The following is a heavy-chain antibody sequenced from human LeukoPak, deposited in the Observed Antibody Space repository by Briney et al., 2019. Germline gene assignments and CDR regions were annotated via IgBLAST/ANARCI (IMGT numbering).Heavy chain of an antibody. Sequence: GASVNVSCKASGGTFSSYAISWVRQAPGQGLEWMGGIIPIFGTANYAQKFQGRVTITADESTSTAYMELSSLRSEDTAVYYCARDPNPKVVPAAIPWFDPWGQGTLVTVSS. CDR1: GGTFSSYA. V-gene: IGHV1-69*13. J-gene: IGHJ5*02. CDR2: IIPIFGTA. CDR3: ARDPNPKVVPAAIPWFDP. D-gene: IGHD2-2*01.